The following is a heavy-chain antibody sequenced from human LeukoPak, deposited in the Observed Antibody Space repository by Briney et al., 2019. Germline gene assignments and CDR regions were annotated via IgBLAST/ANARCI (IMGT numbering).Heavy chain of an antibody. D-gene: IGHD4-17*01. J-gene: IGHJ4*02. V-gene: IGHV3-53*01. CDR1: GFSVTRKY. CDR3: ASRDSGDYSYCDY. CDR2: IYSGGST. Sequence: GGSLRLSCAASGFSVTRKYMSWVRQAPGKGLEWVSLIYSGGSTYYADSVKGRFTISRDTSKNTLYLQMNNLRAEDTAVFYCASRDSGDYSYCDYWGRGSLVPVSS.